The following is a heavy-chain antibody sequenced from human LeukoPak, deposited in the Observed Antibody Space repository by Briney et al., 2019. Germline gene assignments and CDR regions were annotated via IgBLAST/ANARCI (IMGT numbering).Heavy chain of an antibody. CDR2: ISSSSDNI. CDR1: GFTFDRYS. CDR3: VRKYFYGSGETYYFDS. J-gene: IGHJ4*02. Sequence: GGSLRLSCAASGFTFDRYSMSWVRQAPGKGLEWLSSISSSSDNINYADSVQGRFTISRGNARNSLYLQMSSLRAEDTAIYYCVRKYFYGSGETYYFDSWGQGVLVTVSS. V-gene: IGHV3-21*01. D-gene: IGHD3-10*01.